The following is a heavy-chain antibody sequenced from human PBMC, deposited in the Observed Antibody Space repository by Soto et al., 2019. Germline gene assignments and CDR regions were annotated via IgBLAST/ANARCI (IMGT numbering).Heavy chain of an antibody. CDR3: VSDRGYGHASVPYS. V-gene: IGHV3-30*03. Sequence: QAHLVESGGGVVQPGRSLRLSCAASGFTFTSYGMHWVRQAPGTRLEWVAVISYDGGLQHYADSVKGRFTISRDNSKDMRLLQINRLRARDTAVYYCVSDRGYGHASVPYSWGQGTLDSVSS. CDR2: ISYDGGLQ. CDR1: GFTFTSYG. J-gene: IGHJ4*02. D-gene: IGHD3-10*01.